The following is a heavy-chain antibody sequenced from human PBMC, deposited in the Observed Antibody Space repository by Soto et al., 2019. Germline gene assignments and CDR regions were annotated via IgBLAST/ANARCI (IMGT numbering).Heavy chain of an antibody. V-gene: IGHV3-23*01. D-gene: IGHD3-3*01. CDR2: ISGSGGST. J-gene: IGHJ4*02. CDR1: GFTFSSYA. Sequence: GGSLRLSCAASGFTFSSYAMSWVRQAPGKGLEWVSAISGSGGSTYYADSVKGRFTISRDNSKNTLYLQMNSLRAEDTAVYYCAKVMLRFWSGYYTGKNDYWGQGTLVTVSS. CDR3: AKVMLRFWSGYYTGKNDY.